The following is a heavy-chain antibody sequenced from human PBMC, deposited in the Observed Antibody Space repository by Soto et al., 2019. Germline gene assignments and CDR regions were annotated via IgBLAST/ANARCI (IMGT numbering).Heavy chain of an antibody. D-gene: IGHD7-27*01. CDR2: ISSSSSTI. Sequence: PGGALRLSCAASGFTFSSYSMNWVRQAPGKGLEWVSYISSSSSTIYYADSVKGRFTISRDNAKNSLYLQMNSLRAGDTAVYYCAKDLLGRGRAYGMDVWGQGTTVTVYS. V-gene: IGHV3-48*01. J-gene: IGHJ6*02. CDR3: AKDLLGRGRAYGMDV. CDR1: GFTFSSYS.